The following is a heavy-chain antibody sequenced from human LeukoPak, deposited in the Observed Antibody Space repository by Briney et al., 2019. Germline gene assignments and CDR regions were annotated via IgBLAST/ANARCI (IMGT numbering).Heavy chain of an antibody. CDR3: ARDPTTEPNIAYYFDF. Sequence: PSETLSLTCAVYGGSFSGYYWSWIRQPPGKGLEWIGEINHSGSTYYNPSLKSRVTISVDTSKNHFSLKLSSVTAADTAVYYCARDPTTEPNIAYYFDFWGQGTLVTVSS. CDR1: GGSFSGYY. D-gene: IGHD4-17*01. V-gene: IGHV4-34*01. CDR2: INHSGST. J-gene: IGHJ4*02.